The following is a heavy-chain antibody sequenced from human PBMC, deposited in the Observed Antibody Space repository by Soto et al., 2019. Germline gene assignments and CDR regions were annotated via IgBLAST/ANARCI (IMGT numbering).Heavy chain of an antibody. CDR1: GGSISSYY. CDR3: ARDSRVVVAAYSLLGMDV. D-gene: IGHD2-15*01. CDR2: IYYSGST. J-gene: IGHJ6*02. V-gene: IGHV4-59*01. Sequence: SETLSLTCTVSGGSISSYYWSWIRQPPGKGLEWIGYIYYSGSTNYNPSLKSRVTISVDTSKNQFSLKLSSVTAADTAVYYCARDSRVVVAAYSLLGMDVWGQGATVTVSS.